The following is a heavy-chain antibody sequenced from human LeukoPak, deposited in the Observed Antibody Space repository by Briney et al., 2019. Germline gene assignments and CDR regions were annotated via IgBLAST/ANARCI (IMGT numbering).Heavy chain of an antibody. Sequence: GGSLRLSCAASGFTFSSYSMHWVRQAPAKGLEWVSYISTLSGTRYYIDSVKGRFTISSDNSKNTLYLQMNSLRSDDTAVYYCAKGSVPYYDYGWFDPWGQGTLVTVSS. J-gene: IGHJ5*02. CDR3: AKGSVPYYDYGWFDP. V-gene: IGHV3-48*01. CDR1: GFTFSSYS. CDR2: ISTLSGTR. D-gene: IGHD3-22*01.